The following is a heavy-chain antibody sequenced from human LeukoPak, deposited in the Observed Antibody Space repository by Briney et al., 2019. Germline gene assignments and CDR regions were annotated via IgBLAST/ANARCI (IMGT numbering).Heavy chain of an antibody. CDR3: ARDNTNNDY. Sequence: GGSLRLSCAASGFTFSDYYMSWIRQAPGKGLEWVSYISSSGSTKYYAESVKGRFTISRDNAKNSLYLQMSSLRVEDTAVYYCARDNTNNDYWGQGTLVTVSS. V-gene: IGHV3-11*04. CDR2: ISSSGSTK. CDR1: GFTFSDYY. J-gene: IGHJ4*02. D-gene: IGHD1/OR15-1a*01.